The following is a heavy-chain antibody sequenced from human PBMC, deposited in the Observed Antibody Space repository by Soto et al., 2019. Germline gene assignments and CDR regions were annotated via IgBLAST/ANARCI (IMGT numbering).Heavy chain of an antibody. D-gene: IGHD3-22*01. CDR2: ISSSGSTK. CDR3: ARGSSYGEYVENRFDP. J-gene: IGHJ5*02. CDR1: GFTFSDYY. V-gene: IGHV3-11*01. Sequence: GGSLRLSCAVSGFTFSDYYMSWIRQAPGKGLEWVSYISSSGSTKYYADSVKGRFTISRDNAKNSLYLQMNSLRADDTALYYCARGSSYGEYVENRFDPWGQGTLVTVSS.